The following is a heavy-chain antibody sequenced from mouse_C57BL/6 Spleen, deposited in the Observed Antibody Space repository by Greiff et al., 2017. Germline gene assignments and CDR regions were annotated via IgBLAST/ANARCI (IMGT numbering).Heavy chain of an antibody. Sequence: LVESGPELVKPGASVKISCKASGYSFTDYNMNWVKQSNGKSLEWIGVINPNYGTTSYNQKFKGKATLTVGPSSSTAYLQLNSRTSEDSAVYYYARVRRAFDYWGQGTTLTVSS. V-gene: IGHV1-39*01. CDR3: ARVRRAFDY. J-gene: IGHJ2*01. CDR2: INPNYGTT. CDR1: GYSFTDYN.